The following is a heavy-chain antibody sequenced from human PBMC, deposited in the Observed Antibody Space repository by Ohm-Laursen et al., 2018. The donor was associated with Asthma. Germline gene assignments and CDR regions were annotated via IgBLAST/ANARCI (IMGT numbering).Heavy chain of an antibody. J-gene: IGHJ4*02. V-gene: IGHV3-30*18. D-gene: IGHD3-3*02. Sequence: SLRLSCAASGFTFRSSGMHWVRQAPGKGLEWVAVGGSYYDGGLKYYADSVNGRFTVSRDDSKNTLYLQMNSLRAEDTAVYYCAKDSAAFLEGYFDYWGQGTLVTVSS. CDR1: GFTFRSSG. CDR3: AKDSAAFLEGYFDY. CDR2: GGSYYDGGLK.